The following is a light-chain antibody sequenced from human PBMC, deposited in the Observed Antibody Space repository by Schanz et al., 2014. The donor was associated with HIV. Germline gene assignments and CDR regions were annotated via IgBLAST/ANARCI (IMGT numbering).Light chain of an antibody. V-gene: IGLV2-8*01. Sequence: QSVLTQPASVSGSPGQSITISCTGTSSDVGGYNYLSWYQQHPGKAPKLMIYEVSKRPSGVPDRFSGSKSGNTASLTVSGLQAEDEGDYYCASYAGSNNAIFGGGTKLTVL. CDR3: ASYAGSNNAI. CDR1: SSDVGGYNY. CDR2: EVS. J-gene: IGLJ2*01.